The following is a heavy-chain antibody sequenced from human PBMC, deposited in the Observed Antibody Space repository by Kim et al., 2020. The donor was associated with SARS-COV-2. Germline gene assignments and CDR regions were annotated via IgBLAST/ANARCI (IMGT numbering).Heavy chain of an antibody. D-gene: IGHD3-3*01. J-gene: IGHJ3*01. CDR3: ARGPIRITIFGVVTYDAF. Sequence: SETLSLTCAVYGGSFSGYYWSWIRQPPGKGLEWIGEINHSGSTNYNPSLKSRVTISVDTSKNQFSLKLSSVTAADTAVYYCARGPIRITIFGVVTYDAF. V-gene: IGHV4-34*01. CDR2: INHSGST. CDR1: GGSFSGYY.